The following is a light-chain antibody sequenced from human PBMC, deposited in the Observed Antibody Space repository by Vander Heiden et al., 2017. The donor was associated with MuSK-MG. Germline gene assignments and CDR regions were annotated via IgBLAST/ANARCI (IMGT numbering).Light chain of an antibody. CDR3: QQHNNWPPYT. Sequence: EIVMPQSPATLSVSPGERATLSCRASPSVSSNLAWYQQKPGQAPRLLIYGASTRATGIPARFSGSGSGTEFTLTISSLQSEDFAVYYCQQHNNWPPYTFGQGTKLEIK. CDR1: PSVSSN. J-gene: IGKJ2*01. CDR2: GAS. V-gene: IGKV3-15*01.